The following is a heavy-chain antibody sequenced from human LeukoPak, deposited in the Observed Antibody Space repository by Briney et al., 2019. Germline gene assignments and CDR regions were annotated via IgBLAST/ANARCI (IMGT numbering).Heavy chain of an antibody. V-gene: IGHV3-30-3*01. D-gene: IGHD7-27*01. J-gene: IGHJ4*02. Sequence: PGRSLRLSCAASGFTFSNYPMHWVRQAPGKGLEWVAVISYDGSNEYYADSVKGRFTISRDNSKNTLYLQMNSLRAEDTAVYYCARATASWALDYWGQGTLVTVSS. CDR3: ARATASWALDY. CDR2: ISYDGSNE. CDR1: GFTFSNYP.